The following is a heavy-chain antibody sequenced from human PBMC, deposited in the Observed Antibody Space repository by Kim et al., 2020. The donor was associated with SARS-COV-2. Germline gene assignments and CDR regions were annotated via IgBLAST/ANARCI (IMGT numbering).Heavy chain of an antibody. Sequence: SVKVSCKASGGTFSSYTISWVRQAPGQGLEWMGRIIPILGIANYAQKFQGRVTITADKSTSTAYMELSSLRSEDTAVYYCARDPPRVAEYYYYYYGMDVWGQGTTVTVSS. V-gene: IGHV1-69*04. CDR2: IIPILGIA. CDR1: GGTFSSYT. D-gene: IGHD6-19*01. J-gene: IGHJ6*02. CDR3: ARDPPRVAEYYYYYYGMDV.